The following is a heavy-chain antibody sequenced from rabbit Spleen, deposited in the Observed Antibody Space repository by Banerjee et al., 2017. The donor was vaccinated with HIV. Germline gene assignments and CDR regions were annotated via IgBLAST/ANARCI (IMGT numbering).Heavy chain of an antibody. CDR1: GVSLNDKDV. D-gene: IGHD6-1*01. CDR2: INIVTGKS. Sequence: EQLEESGGGLVKPEGSLTLTCKASGVSLNDKDVMCWVRQAPGKGLEWIACINIVTGKSVYANWAKGRFTMSRTSSTTVTLQMTSLTAADTATYFCARGYTDYATSRLDLWGPGTLVTVS. CDR3: ARGYTDYATSRLDL. J-gene: IGHJ3*01. V-gene: IGHV1S45*01.